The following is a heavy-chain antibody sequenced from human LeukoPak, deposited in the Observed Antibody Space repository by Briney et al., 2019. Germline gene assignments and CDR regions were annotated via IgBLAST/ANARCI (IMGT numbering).Heavy chain of an antibody. CDR2: IIPIFGTA. CDR1: GGTFSSYA. V-gene: IGHV1-69*13. Sequence: ASVKVSCKASGGTFSSYAISWVRQAPGQGLEWMGGIIPIFGTANYAQKFQGRVTITADESTSTAYMELSSLRSEDTAVYYCARSPFSGSYWGQNYYYYMDVWGKGTTVTISS. D-gene: IGHD3-10*01. J-gene: IGHJ6*03. CDR3: ARSPFSGSYWGQNYYYYMDV.